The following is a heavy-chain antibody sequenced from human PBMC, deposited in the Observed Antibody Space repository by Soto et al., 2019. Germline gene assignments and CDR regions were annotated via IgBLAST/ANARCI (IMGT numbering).Heavy chain of an antibody. CDR3: ASFLYDYVWGSYRHDYYFDY. J-gene: IGHJ4*02. Sequence: SEALSLTCTVSGGSISSSSYDGGRIRQPPGKELEWIGSIYYSGSTYYNPYLKSRVTISVDTSKNQFSLKLSSVTAADTAVYYCASFLYDYVWGSYRHDYYFDYWGQGTLVTVSS. CDR2: IYYSGST. V-gene: IGHV4-39*01. CDR1: GGSISSSSYD. D-gene: IGHD3-16*02.